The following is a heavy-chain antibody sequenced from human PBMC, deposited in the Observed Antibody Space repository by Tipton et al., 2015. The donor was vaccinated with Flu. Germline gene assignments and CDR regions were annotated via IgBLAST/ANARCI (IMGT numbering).Heavy chain of an antibody. Sequence: GLVKPSETLSLSCTIEGGSFSGYIGSWIRQSPGKGLEWLGEIDHSGSTTYSASLKTRATISVDTSQNLLSLKVKSVTTADTAVYYCARSFRVAVIGGMDVWGQGTTVVVSS. J-gene: IGHJ6*02. V-gene: IGHV4-34*01. CDR1: GGSFSGYI. CDR2: IDHSGST. CDR3: ARSFRVAVIGGMDV. D-gene: IGHD2-21*01.